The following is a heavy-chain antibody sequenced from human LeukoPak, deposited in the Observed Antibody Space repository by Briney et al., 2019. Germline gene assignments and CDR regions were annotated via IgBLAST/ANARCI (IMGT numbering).Heavy chain of an antibody. CDR3: AKDLAHGSDHFDY. D-gene: IGHD3-10*01. Sequence: PGGSLRLSCAASGFTFSNYAMSWVRQAPGKGLEWVSAISGSGGSTYYADSVKGRFTISRDNSKNTLYLQMNSLRAEDTAVYYCAKDLAHGSDHFDYWGQGTLVTVFS. CDR1: GFTFSNYA. J-gene: IGHJ4*02. V-gene: IGHV3-23*01. CDR2: ISGSGGST.